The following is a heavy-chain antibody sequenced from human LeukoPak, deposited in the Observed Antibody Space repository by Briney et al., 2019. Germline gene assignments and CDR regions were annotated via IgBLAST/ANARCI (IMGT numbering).Heavy chain of an antibody. CDR1: GGTFSSYA. CDR3: ATDIVVVPAATDAFDI. J-gene: IGHJ3*02. CDR2: IIPIFGTA. V-gene: IGHV1-69*13. Sequence: ASVKVSCKASGGTFSSYAISWVRQAPGQGLEWMGGIIPIFGTANYAQKFQGRVTITADESTSTAYMELSSLRSEDTAVYYCATDIVVVPAATDAFDIWGQGTMVTVSS. D-gene: IGHD2-2*01.